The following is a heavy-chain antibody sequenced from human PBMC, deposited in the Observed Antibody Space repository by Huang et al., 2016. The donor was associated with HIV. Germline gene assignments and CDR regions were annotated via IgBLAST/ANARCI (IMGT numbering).Heavy chain of an antibody. CDR3: ATKTAAMDI. CDR2: IKKDESEK. Sequence: VESGGRLVQPGGSIRLSCVGSTFRFGAYWMSWVRQSPGKGLEWVVNIKKDESEKDYVDSVKGRFNISRDNAKKVLFLEMNNVRVEDTATYYCATKTAAMDIWGQGTTVTVS. V-gene: IGHV3-7*01. J-gene: IGHJ6*02. CDR1: TFRFGAYW. D-gene: IGHD1-7*01.